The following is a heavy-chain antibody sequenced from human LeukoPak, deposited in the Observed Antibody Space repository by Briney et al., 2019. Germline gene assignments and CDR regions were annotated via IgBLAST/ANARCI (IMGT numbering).Heavy chain of an antibody. D-gene: IGHD3-3*01. CDR3: AKLESPYYYAMDV. Sequence: SETLSLTCTVSGGSISSGDYYWSWIRQPPGKGLEWIGYIYYSGSTYYNPSLKSRVTISVDTSKNQFSLKLSSVTAADTAVYYCAKLESPYYYAMDVWGQGTTVTVSS. V-gene: IGHV4-30-4*01. CDR2: IYYSGST. CDR1: GGSISSGDYY. J-gene: IGHJ6*02.